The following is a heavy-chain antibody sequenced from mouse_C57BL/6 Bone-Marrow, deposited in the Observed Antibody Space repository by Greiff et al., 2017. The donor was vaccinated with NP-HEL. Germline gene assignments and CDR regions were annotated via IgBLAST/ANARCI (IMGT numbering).Heavy chain of an antibody. V-gene: IGHV1-64*01. D-gene: IGHD1-1*02. CDR2: IHPNSGST. Sequence: QVQLQQPGAELVKPGASVKLSCKASGYTFTSYWMHWVKQRPGQGLEWIGMIHPNSGSTNYNEKFKSKATLTVDKSSSTAYMQLSSLTSEDSAVYYCARKGDYYTFAYWGQGTLVTVSA. J-gene: IGHJ3*01. CDR1: GYTFTSYW. CDR3: ARKGDYYTFAY.